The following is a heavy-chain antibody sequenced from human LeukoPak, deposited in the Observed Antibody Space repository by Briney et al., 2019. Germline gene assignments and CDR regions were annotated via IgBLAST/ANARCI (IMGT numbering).Heavy chain of an antibody. V-gene: IGHV1-2*02. CDR1: GYTFTGYY. CDR3: ARVGAHYYMDI. J-gene: IGHJ6*03. Sequence: ASVKVSRKASGYTFTGYYMHWVRQAPGQGLEWMGWINPNSGGTNYAQKFQGRVTMTRDTSISTAYMELSRLRSEDTAVYFCARVGAHYYMDIWGKGTTVTVSS. D-gene: IGHD4/OR15-4a*01. CDR2: INPNSGGT.